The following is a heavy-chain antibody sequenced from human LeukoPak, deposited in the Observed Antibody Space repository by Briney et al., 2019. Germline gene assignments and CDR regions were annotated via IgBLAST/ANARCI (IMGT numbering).Heavy chain of an antibody. CDR2: ISAYNGNT. J-gene: IGHJ5*02. CDR1: GYTFTSYG. D-gene: IGHD6-19*01. CDR3: ARDFGSGWLSHWFDP. Sequence: ASVKVSCKPSGYTFTSYGISWVRQAPGQGLEWVGWISAYNGNTNYAQKLQGRVTMTTDTSTSTAYMELRSLRSDDTAVYYCARDFGSGWLSHWFDPWGQGTLVTVSS. V-gene: IGHV1-18*01.